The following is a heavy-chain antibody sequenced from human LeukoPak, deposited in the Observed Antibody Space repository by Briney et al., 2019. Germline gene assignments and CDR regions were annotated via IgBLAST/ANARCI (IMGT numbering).Heavy chain of an antibody. V-gene: IGHV3-21*01. CDR2: IWSDSADI. CDR1: GFILSRYT. D-gene: IGHD3-3*02. J-gene: IGHJ4*02. CDR3: ARDFFHSDISRPFDY. Sequence: PGGSLRLSCAASGFILSRYTINWVRQAPGKGLEWVSSIWSDSADIHYADSVKGRFTISRDNAKNSLYLQMNSLRAKDSAVYYCARDFFHSDISRPFDYWGQGTLVTVSS.